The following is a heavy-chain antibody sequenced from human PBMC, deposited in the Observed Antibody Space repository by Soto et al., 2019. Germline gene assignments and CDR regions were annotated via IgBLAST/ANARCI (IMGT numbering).Heavy chain of an antibody. CDR1: GYTFTGYY. Sequence: ASVKVSCKASGYTFTGYYLHWVRQAPGQGLDWMGWINPNTGGTNYAQNFQGRVTMTKYTSISTAYMELSMLRSDDTAVYYCARDRGHYYDSSGYWNWFDPWSQGTLVTVSS. CDR2: INPNTGGT. D-gene: IGHD3-22*01. J-gene: IGHJ5*02. V-gene: IGHV1-2*02. CDR3: ARDRGHYYDSSGYWNWFDP.